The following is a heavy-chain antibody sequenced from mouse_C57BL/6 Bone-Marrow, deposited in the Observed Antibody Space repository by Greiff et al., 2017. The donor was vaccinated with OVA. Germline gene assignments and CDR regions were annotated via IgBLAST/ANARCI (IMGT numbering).Heavy chain of an antibody. Sequence: VQLQQSGTVLARPGASVKMSCKTSGYTFTSYWMHWVKQRPGQGLEWIGAIYPGNSDTSYNQKFKGKAKLTAVTSASTAYMELSSLTNEDSAVYYCTRHLYYYGSSPPWFAYWGQGTLVTVSA. V-gene: IGHV1-5*01. J-gene: IGHJ3*01. CDR3: TRHLYYYGSSPPWFAY. CDR1: GYTFTSYW. D-gene: IGHD1-1*01. CDR2: IYPGNSDT.